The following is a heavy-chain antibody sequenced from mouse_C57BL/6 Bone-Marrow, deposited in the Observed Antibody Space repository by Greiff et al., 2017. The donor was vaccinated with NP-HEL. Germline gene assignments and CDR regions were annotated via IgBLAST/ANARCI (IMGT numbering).Heavy chain of an antibody. D-gene: IGHD4-1*01. CDR3: ARSGGTKFAY. J-gene: IGHJ3*01. Sequence: QVQLQQSGAELARPGASVKLSCKASGYTFTSYGISWVKQRTGQGLEWIGEIYPRSGNTYYNEKFKGKATLTADKSSSKAYMELRSLTSEDSAVYVCARSGGTKFAYWGQGTLVTVSA. CDR2: IYPRSGNT. V-gene: IGHV1-81*01. CDR1: GYTFTSYG.